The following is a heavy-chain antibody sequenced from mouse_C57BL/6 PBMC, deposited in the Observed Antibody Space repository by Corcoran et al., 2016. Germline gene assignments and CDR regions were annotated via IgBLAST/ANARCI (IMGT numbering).Heavy chain of an antibody. CDR2: INTYSGVP. CDR3: ARTQYGLDY. J-gene: IGHJ2*01. D-gene: IGHD1-1*02. V-gene: IGHV9-3*01. CDR1: GYTFTTYG. Sequence: QIQLVQSGPELKKPGETVKISCKASGYTFTTYGMSWVEQAPGKGLKWMGWINTYSGVPTYADDFKGRFAFSLETSASTAYLQINNLKNEYTATNCCARTQYGLDYWGQGTTLTVSS.